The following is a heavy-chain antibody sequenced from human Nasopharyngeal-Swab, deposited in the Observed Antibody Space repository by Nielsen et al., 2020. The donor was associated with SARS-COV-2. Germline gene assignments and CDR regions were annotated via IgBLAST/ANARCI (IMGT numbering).Heavy chain of an antibody. J-gene: IGHJ6*02. CDR1: GFILSSYI. CDR3: AREGSGYDTYYYYYGMDV. D-gene: IGHD5-12*01. V-gene: IGHV3-21*01. Sequence: ESLKISCAASGFILSSYILNWVRPAPGKGLEWVSSISSSSSYIYYADSVKGRFTISRDNAKNSLYLQMNSLRAEDTAVYYCAREGSGYDTYYYYYGMDVWGQGTTVTVSS. CDR2: ISSSSSYI.